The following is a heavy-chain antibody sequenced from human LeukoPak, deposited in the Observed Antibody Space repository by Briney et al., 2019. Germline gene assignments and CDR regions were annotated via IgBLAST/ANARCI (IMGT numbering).Heavy chain of an antibody. J-gene: IGHJ3*02. CDR2: ISRSSAII. CDR3: ARDLSYAFDI. CDR1: GFTFTDYS. V-gene: IGHV3-48*02. Sequence: GGSLRLSCAASGFTFTDYSMNWVCQAPGKGLEWVSFISRSSAIIYYADSVKGRFTISRDNAKNSLYLQTNTLRDEDTAVYYCARDLSYAFDIWGQGTMVTVSS.